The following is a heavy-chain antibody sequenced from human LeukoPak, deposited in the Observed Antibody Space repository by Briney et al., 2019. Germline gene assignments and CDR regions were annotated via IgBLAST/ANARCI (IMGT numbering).Heavy chain of an antibody. D-gene: IGHD3-22*01. Sequence: PSETLSLTCAVYGGSFSGYYWSWIRQPPGKGLEWIGEINHSGSTNYNPSLKSRVTISVDTSKNQFSLKLSSVTAADTAVYYCASRAIDSSGYPNGRYYCYGMDVWGQGTTVTVSS. V-gene: IGHV4-34*01. J-gene: IGHJ6*02. CDR2: INHSGST. CDR3: ASRAIDSSGYPNGRYYCYGMDV. CDR1: GGSFSGYY.